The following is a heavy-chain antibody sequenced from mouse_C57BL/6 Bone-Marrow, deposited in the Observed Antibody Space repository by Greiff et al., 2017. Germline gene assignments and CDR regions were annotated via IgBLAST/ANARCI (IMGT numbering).Heavy chain of an antibody. CDR3: ARSIYGNFSSYWYFDV. CDR2: IYPRDGST. J-gene: IGHJ1*03. CDR1: GYTFTSYD. Sequence: VQVVESGPELVKPGASVKLSCKASGYTFTSYDINWVKQRPGQGLEWIGWIYPRDGSTKYNEKFKGKATLTVDTSSSTAYMELHSLTSEDSAVYFCARSIYGNFSSYWYFDVWGTGTTVTVSS. D-gene: IGHD2-1*01. V-gene: IGHV1-85*01.